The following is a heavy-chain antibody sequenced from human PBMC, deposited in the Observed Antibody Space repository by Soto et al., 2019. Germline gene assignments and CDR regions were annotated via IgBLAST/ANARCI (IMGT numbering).Heavy chain of an antibody. CDR3: ARESGITMVRGVLLS. CDR2: ISSSSYI. Sequence: PGGSLRLSCAASGFTFSSYSMNWVRQAPGKGLEWVSSISSSSYIYYADSVKGRFTISRDNAKNSLYLQMNSLRAEDTAVYYCARESGITMVRGVLLSWGQGTLVTVSS. D-gene: IGHD3-10*01. J-gene: IGHJ5*02. CDR1: GFTFSSYS. V-gene: IGHV3-21*01.